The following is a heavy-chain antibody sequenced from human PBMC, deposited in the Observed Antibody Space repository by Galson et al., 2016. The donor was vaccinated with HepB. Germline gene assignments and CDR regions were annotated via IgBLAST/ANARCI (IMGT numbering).Heavy chain of an antibody. CDR2: ISPHGGKT. J-gene: IGHJ6*02. Sequence: SVKVSCKASGYTFLSYGISWVRQAPGQGLEWMGWISPHGGKTTYGQKFQGRVSMTTDTSTSTAYMEVRSLRSDDTAIYFCARPGYSSSFYTDYFGMDVWGQGTAVIVSS. CDR1: GYTFLSYG. D-gene: IGHD6-13*01. CDR3: ARPGYSSSFYTDYFGMDV. V-gene: IGHV1-18*04.